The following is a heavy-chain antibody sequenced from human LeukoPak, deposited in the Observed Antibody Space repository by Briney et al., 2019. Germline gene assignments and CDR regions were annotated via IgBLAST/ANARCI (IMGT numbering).Heavy chain of an antibody. V-gene: IGHV3-33*01. D-gene: IGHD2-15*01. CDR1: GFTFSSYG. J-gene: IGHJ4*02. CDR3: ARQHCSGGDCYFFD. Sequence: GGSLRLSCAASGFTFSSYGMHWVRQAPGKGLEWVALIWYDGNNKYYADSVKGRFSISRDNSKNTLYLQLNSLRAEDTAVYYCARQHCSGGDCYFFDWGQGTLVTVSS. CDR2: IWYDGNNK.